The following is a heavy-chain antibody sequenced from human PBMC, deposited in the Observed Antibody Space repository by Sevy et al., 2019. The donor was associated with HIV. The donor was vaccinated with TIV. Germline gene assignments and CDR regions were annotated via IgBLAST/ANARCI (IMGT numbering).Heavy chain of an antibody. CDR3: ARAPGYCTSTNCYDWFDP. CDR2: IWNDGSNQ. J-gene: IGHJ5*02. V-gene: IGHV3-33*01. CDR1: GFTFSSYG. D-gene: IGHD2-2*01. Sequence: GGSLRLSCAASGFTFSSYGMHWVRQAPGKGLEWVAVIWNDGSNQYYADSVEGRFTVSRDNSTNTLYLKMNSLRAKDTAVYYCARAPGYCTSTNCYDWFDPWGHGTLVTVSS.